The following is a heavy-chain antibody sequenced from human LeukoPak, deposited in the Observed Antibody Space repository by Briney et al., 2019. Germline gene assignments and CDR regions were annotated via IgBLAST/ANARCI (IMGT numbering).Heavy chain of an antibody. CDR1: GGSISSYY. CDR3: ASHNVLLWFGELFD. V-gene: IGHV4-59*08. CDR2: IYYSGST. D-gene: IGHD3-10*01. Sequence: SETLSLTCTVSGGSISSYYWSWIRQPPGKGLEWIGYIYYSGSTNYNPSLKSRVTISVDTSKNQFSLKLSSVTAADTAVYYCASHNVLLWFGELFDWGQGTLVTVSS. J-gene: IGHJ4*02.